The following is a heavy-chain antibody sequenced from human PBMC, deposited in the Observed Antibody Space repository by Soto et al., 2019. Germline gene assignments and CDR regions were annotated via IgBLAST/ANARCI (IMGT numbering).Heavy chain of an antibody. Sequence: PGGSLRLSCAASGFTFSSYSMNWVRQAPGKGLEWVSSISSSSSYIYYADSVEGRFTISRDNAKNSLYLQMNSLRAEDTAVYYCARESNDSYYDILTGSINLFDPWGQGTLVTFSS. J-gene: IGHJ5*02. V-gene: IGHV3-21*01. CDR2: ISSSSSYI. CDR3: ARESNDSYYDILTGSINLFDP. D-gene: IGHD3-9*01. CDR1: GFTFSSYS.